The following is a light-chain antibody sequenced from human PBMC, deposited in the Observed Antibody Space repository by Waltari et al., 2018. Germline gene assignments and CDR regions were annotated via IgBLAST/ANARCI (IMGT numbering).Light chain of an antibody. V-gene: IGLV2-14*03. CDR1: SSDAGDYYY. Sequence: QSALTQPASVSGSPGQSITIYCTGTSSDAGDYYYVSWYQHHPGKAPKRMIYDVTNRPSGVSSRFSGSRSGNTASLTISGLQAEDESIYYCSSYTTGVPNWVFGGGTKLTVL. CDR3: SSYTTGVPNWV. J-gene: IGLJ3*02. CDR2: DVT.